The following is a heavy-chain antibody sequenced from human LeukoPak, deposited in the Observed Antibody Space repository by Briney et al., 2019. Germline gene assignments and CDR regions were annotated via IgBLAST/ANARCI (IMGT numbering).Heavy chain of an antibody. J-gene: IGHJ3*02. CDR3: ARVRGGSGRSYAADAFDI. CDR2: ISSSSIYI. Sequence: GGSLRLSCAASGFTFSSYAMSWVRQAPRKGLEWVSSISSSSIYIYYTDSVKGRFTISRDNAKSTLYLQMNSLRAEDTAVYYCARVRGGSGRSYAADAFDIWGQGTMVTVSS. D-gene: IGHD1-26*01. V-gene: IGHV3-21*01. CDR1: GFTFSSYA.